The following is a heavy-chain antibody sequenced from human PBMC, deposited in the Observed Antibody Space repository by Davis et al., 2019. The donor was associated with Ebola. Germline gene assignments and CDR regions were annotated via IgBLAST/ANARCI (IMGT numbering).Heavy chain of an antibody. Sequence: GESLKISCAVSGFTFSSYWMHWVRQAPGKGLEWVSLISSSGTRTYYADSVKGRFTISRDDSKNTLYLEMNSLGAEDTAVYYCGGYTINYYYGMDVWGQGTTVTVSS. CDR3: GGYTINYYYGMDV. V-gene: IGHV3-23*01. D-gene: IGHD5-18*01. CDR2: ISSSGTRT. J-gene: IGHJ6*02. CDR1: GFTFSSYW.